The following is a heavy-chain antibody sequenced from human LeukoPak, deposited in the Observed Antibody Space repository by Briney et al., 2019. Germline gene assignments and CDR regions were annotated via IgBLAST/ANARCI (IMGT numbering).Heavy chain of an antibody. CDR1: GYTFTTYG. CDR3: ARDLLEYYYGSGSYYIPWYYYYGMDV. V-gene: IGHV1-18*01. D-gene: IGHD3-10*01. Sequence: ASVKVSCKASGYTFTTYGISWVRQAPGQGLEWMGWISAYNGNTNYAQKLQGRVTMTTDTSTSTAYMELRSLRSDDTAVYYCARDLLEYYYGSGSYYIPWYYYYGMDVWGQGTTVTVSS. J-gene: IGHJ6*02. CDR2: ISAYNGNT.